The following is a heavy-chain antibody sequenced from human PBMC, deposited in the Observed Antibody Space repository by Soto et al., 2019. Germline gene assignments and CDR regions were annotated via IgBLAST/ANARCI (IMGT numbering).Heavy chain of an antibody. Sequence: GGSLRLSCAASGVTFSSYSMNWVRQAPGKGLEWVSYISSSSSTIYYADSVKGRFTISRDNAKNSLYLQLNSLRAGDTAVYYCARDSHAHFDYWGQGTLVTVSS. CDR2: ISSSSSTI. CDR3: ARDSHAHFDY. J-gene: IGHJ4*02. V-gene: IGHV3-48*04. CDR1: GVTFSSYS.